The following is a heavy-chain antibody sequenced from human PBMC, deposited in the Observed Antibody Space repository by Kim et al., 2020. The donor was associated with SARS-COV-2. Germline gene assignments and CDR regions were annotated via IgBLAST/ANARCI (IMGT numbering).Heavy chain of an antibody. D-gene: IGHD3-22*01. CDR1: GYTFTGYY. CDR2: INPNSGGT. J-gene: IGHJ4*02. Sequence: ASVKVSCKASGYTFTGYYMHWVRQAPGQGLEWMGRINPNSGGTNYAQKFQGRVTMTRDTSISTAYMELSRLRSDDTAVYYCAREPLFGMIVVIPTWGQGTLVTVPS. V-gene: IGHV1-2*06. CDR3: AREPLFGMIVVIPT.